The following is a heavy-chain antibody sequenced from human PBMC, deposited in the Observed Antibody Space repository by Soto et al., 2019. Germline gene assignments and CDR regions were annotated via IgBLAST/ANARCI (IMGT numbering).Heavy chain of an antibody. J-gene: IGHJ4*02. CDR3: ARGLRWPPRGFAY. Sequence: EVQLVESGGGLVKPGGSLRLSCAASGFTFSSYSMNWVRQAPGKGLEWVSSISSSSSYIYYADSVKGRFTISRDNAKNSLYLQMNSLRAEDTAVYYGARGLRWPPRGFAYGGQGTLVTVSS. V-gene: IGHV3-21*01. CDR1: GFTFSSYS. D-gene: IGHD4-17*01. CDR2: ISSSSSYI.